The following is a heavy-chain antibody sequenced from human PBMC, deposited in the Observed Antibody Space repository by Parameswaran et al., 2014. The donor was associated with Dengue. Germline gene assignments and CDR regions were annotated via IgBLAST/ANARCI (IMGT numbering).Heavy chain of an antibody. CDR3: ARGVPIVVVVAATSGNFDY. CDR2: INHSGST. V-gene: IGHV4-34*01. J-gene: IGHJ4*02. D-gene: IGHD2-15*01. Sequence: VRQMPGKGLEWIGEINHSGSTNYNPSLKSRVTISVDTSKNQFSLKLSSVTAADTAVYYCARGVPIVVVVAATSGNFDYWGQGTLVTVSS.